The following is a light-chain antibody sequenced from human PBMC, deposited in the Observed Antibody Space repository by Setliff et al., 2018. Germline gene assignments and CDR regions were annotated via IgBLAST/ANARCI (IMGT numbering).Light chain of an antibody. V-gene: IGLV2-23*02. J-gene: IGLJ1*01. CDR3: CSYAARTGFLDV. CDR1: SRDVGNYNL. CDR2: DVT. Sequence: QSVLTQPASVSGSPGQSITISCTGTSRDVGNYNLVSWFQQHPGKAPKLIIYDVTERPSGVSNRFSGSKSGNTASLTISGLQTDDEADYYCCSYAARTGFLDVVGTGTKVTVL.